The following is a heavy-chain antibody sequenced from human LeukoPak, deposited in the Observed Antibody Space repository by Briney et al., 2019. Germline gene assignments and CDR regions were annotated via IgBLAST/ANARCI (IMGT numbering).Heavy chain of an antibody. CDR2: ISSSSSTK. D-gene: IGHD3-3*01. V-gene: IGHV3-48*02. J-gene: IGHJ6*02. Sequence: GGSLRLSCAASGFTSSSYSMNWVRQAPGKGLEWISHISSSSSTKYHADSVKGRFTISRDNAKNSLYLQMNSLTDEDTAVYYCARDGVAMDVWGRGTTVTVSS. CDR1: GFTSSSYS. CDR3: ARDGVAMDV.